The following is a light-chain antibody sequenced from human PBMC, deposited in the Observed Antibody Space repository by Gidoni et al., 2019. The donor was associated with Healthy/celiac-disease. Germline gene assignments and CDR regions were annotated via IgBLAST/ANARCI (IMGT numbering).Light chain of an antibody. Sequence: EIVMTQSPATLSVSPGERATLSCRASQSVSRHLAWYQQKPGQAPRLLIYGASTRATGIPARFSGSVSGTEFTLTISSLQSEDFAVYYCQQYNNWPQTFGQGTKVEIK. J-gene: IGKJ1*01. V-gene: IGKV3-15*01. CDR1: QSVSRH. CDR2: GAS. CDR3: QQYNNWPQT.